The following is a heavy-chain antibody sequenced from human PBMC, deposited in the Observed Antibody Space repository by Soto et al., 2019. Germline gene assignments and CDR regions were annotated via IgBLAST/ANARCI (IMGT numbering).Heavy chain of an antibody. J-gene: IGHJ4*01. CDR2: ISHGGNT. D-gene: IGHD6-13*01. CDR3: ATKTVAVAGLD. V-gene: IGHV4-4*02. CDR1: GGSISSESFY. Sequence: QVQLQESGPGLVKPSGTLSLTCSVSGGSISSESFYWSWVRQHPGKGLEWIGEISHGGNTNYNPSLKSQATISLDKSNNPFSLRLSFVTAADTALYYCATKTVAVAGLDWGHGTPVTVSS.